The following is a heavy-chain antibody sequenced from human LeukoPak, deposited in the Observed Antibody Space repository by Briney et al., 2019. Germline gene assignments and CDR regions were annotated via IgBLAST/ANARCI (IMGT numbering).Heavy chain of an antibody. V-gene: IGHV4-34*01. CDR1: GGSFSGYY. D-gene: IGHD3-10*01. CDR2: INQSGNT. J-gene: IGHJ3*02. Sequence: PSETLSLTCAVYGGSFSGYYWSWIRQTPGKGLEWIGEINQSGNTNYNPSLKSRLIISLDTSRNQFSLKLNSVTAADTAVYYCAKSNGYGLIDIWGQGTMVTVSS. CDR3: AKSNGYGLIDI.